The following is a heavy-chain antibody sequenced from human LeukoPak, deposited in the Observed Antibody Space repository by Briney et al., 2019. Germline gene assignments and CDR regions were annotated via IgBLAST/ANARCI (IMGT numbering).Heavy chain of an antibody. V-gene: IGHV3-48*03. Sequence: GGSLRLSCTASGFTFSSSEMNWVRQAPGKGLEWVSYISSSGSTIYYADSVKGRFTISRDNAKNSLYLQMNSLRAEDTAVYYCARDPSAFGELSKIADYWGQGTLVTVSS. CDR2: ISSSGSTI. J-gene: IGHJ4*02. D-gene: IGHD3-10*01. CDR3: ARDPSAFGELSKIADY. CDR1: GFTFSSSE.